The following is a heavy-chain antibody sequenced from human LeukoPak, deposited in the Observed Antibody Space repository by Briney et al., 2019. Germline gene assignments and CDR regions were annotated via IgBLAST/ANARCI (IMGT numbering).Heavy chain of an antibody. CDR2: INPSGGST. D-gene: IGHD2-21*02. V-gene: IGHV1-46*03. CDR1: GYTLTSNY. Sequence: ASVKVSCKASGYTLTSNYIHWGRQAPGQGREWMGLINPSGGSTTYAQKFQGRVTMTRDTSTSTVYMELTSLRSEATAVYYCAKGRSDFFAYYYYLDVWGKGTTVTVSS. J-gene: IGHJ6*03. CDR3: AKGRSDFFAYYYYLDV.